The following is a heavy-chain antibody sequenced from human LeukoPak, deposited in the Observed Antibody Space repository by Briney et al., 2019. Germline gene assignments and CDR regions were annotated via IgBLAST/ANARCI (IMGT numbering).Heavy chain of an antibody. V-gene: IGHV4-59*01. CDR1: GGSISGYY. CDR2: NYYSGNT. D-gene: IGHD3-10*01. CDR3: ARAIILSGAYYMDV. J-gene: IGHJ6*03. Sequence: PSETLSLTCTVSGGSISGYYWSWIRQPAGKGLEWIAFNYYSGNTDYNPSLKSRATMSLDTSKNQFSLNLTSMTAADTAIYYCARAIILSGAYYMDVWDKGTTVTVSS.